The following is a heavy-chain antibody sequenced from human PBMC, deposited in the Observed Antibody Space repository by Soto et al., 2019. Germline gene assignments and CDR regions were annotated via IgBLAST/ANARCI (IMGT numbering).Heavy chain of an antibody. Sequence: ASVKVSCKASGYTFTSYGISWVRQAPGQGLEWMGWISAYNGNTNYAQKLQGRVTMTTDTSTSTAYMELRSLRVEDTAVYYCAKRLLGVWFGELLLNSPASVAFDYWGQGVLVTVSS. CDR2: ISAYNGNT. CDR3: AKRLLGVWFGELLLNSPASVAFDY. CDR1: GYTFTSYG. D-gene: IGHD3-10*01. V-gene: IGHV1-18*01. J-gene: IGHJ4*02.